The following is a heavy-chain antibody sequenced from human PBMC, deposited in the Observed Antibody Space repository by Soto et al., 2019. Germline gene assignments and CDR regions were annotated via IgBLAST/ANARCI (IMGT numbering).Heavy chain of an antibody. V-gene: IGHV3-23*01. CDR1: GFTFSNYA. J-gene: IGHJ4*02. D-gene: IGHD6-19*01. Sequence: EVQMLESGGGSVQPGGSLRLSCAVSGFTFSNYAMTWVRQAPGKGLEWVSHISGSGGGADYADSVKGRFTISRDNSKNTLYLQMNNLRAEDTALYYCVKTGGSGGHLTDWGQGTLVSVSS. CDR3: VKTGGSGGHLTD. CDR2: ISGSGGGA.